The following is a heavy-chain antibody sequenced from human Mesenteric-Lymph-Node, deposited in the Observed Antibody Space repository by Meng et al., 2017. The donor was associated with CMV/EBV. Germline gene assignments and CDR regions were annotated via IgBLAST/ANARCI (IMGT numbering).Heavy chain of an antibody. V-gene: IGHV1-2*02. CDR1: GYTFSGYY. D-gene: IGHD2-8*02. Sequence: ASVKVSCKASGYTFSGYYMHWVRQAPGQGLEWMGWMNPNSGVTDYAQKFQGRVTMTRDTSISTAYMELSRLTSDDTAVYYCARDTGGFFDYWGQGTLVTVSS. CDR2: MNPNSGVT. J-gene: IGHJ4*02. CDR3: ARDTGGFFDY.